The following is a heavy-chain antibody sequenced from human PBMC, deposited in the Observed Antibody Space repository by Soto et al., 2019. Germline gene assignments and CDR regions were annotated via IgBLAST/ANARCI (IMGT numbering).Heavy chain of an antibody. J-gene: IGHJ6*02. CDR1: GFTFSDSV. V-gene: IGHV3-23*01. D-gene: IGHD3-16*02. CDR3: AKKLSPSAAYFYFFYGMDV. CDR2: MSGDGRT. Sequence: PGGSLRLSCVGSGFTFSDSVMAWVRQAPGKGLEWLSVMSGDGRTRYALSVTGRLTISGDNSKNTLYLQKNTLRAEDTAVYYCAKKLSPSAAYFYFFYGMDVWGQGTTVTVSS.